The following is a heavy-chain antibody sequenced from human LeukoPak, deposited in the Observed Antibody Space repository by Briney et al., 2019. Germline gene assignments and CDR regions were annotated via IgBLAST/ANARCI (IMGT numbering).Heavy chain of an antibody. CDR2: IWYDGSNK. Sequence: PGGSLRLSCAASGFTFRSYGMHWVRQAPGKGLEWVAVIWYDGSNKYYADSVKGRFTISRDNSKNTLYLQMNSLRAEDTAVYYCARDRAVRTGFFDYWGQGTLVTVSS. J-gene: IGHJ4*02. V-gene: IGHV3-33*01. CDR1: GFTFRSYG. CDR3: ARDRAVRTGFFDY. D-gene: IGHD3-10*01.